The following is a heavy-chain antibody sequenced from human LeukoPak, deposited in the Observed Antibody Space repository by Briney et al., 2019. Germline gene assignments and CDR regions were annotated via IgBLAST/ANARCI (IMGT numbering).Heavy chain of an antibody. CDR2: ISGSGGST. D-gene: IGHD6-19*01. V-gene: IGHV3-23*01. CDR3: AKERELVVTGNYFDY. CDR1: GFTFSGYA. Sequence: GGSLRLSCAASGFTFSGYAMSWVRQAPGKGLEWVSVISGSGGSTYYADSVKGRFTISRDNSKNTLYLQMNSLRAEDTAVYYCAKERELVVTGNYFDYWGQGTLVTVSS. J-gene: IGHJ4*02.